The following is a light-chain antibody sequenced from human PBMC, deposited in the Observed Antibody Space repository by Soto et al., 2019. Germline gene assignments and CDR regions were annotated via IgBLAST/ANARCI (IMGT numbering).Light chain of an antibody. V-gene: IGKV1-39*01. CDR2: SAS. J-gene: IGKJ5*01. Sequence: IHLTQSPSSLSASVVDIVTITCRASQNISRYLNWYQQKPGTAPNLLIYSASTLQSGVPSRFSGSGSGTDFTLTISSLQFGDFATYYCQQSYYTPITFGQGTRLEI. CDR3: QQSYYTPIT. CDR1: QNISRY.